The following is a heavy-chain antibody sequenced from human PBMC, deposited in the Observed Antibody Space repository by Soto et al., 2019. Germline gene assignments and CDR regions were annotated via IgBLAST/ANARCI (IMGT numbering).Heavy chain of an antibody. CDR2: IYYSGST. D-gene: IGHD4-17*01. CDR1: GGSSNSSGYY. V-gene: IGHV4-39*01. CDR3: ARQFSVYGDYGRYFDF. Sequence: QLQLQESGPGLVKPSETLSLTCTVSGGSSNSSGYYWGWIRQPPGKGLEWIGTIYYSGSTYYNPSLKSRVTISVDTSKNQFSLKLSSVTAADTAVYYCARQFSVYGDYGRYFDFWGQGTLLTVSS. J-gene: IGHJ4*02.